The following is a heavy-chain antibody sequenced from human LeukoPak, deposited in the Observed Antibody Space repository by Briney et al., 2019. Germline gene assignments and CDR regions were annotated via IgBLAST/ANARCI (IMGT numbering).Heavy chain of an antibody. CDR2: ISSSRGST. CDR1: GFTFSSYA. V-gene: IGHV3-64*01. Sequence: GGSLRLPCAASGFTFSSYAMHWVRQVPGKGLEYVSAISSSRGSTYYANSVKGRFTISRDNSKNTLYLQMGSLRTEDMAIYYCARGPDVVLVSHWSFFDYWGQGTLVTVSS. D-gene: IGHD2-8*02. CDR3: ARGPDVVLVSHWSFFDY. J-gene: IGHJ4*02.